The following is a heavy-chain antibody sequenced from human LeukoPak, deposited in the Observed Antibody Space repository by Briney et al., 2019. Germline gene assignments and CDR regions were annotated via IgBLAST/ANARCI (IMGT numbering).Heavy chain of an antibody. CDR2: INPNSGGT. V-gene: IGHV1-2*02. D-gene: IGHD6-13*01. J-gene: IGHJ4*02. CDR3: ARDPRPQQHPFDY. Sequence: ASLKVSCKASGYTFTGYYLHWVRQAPGQGLEWMGWINPNSGGTNYAQKLQGRVTVTRDTSISTAYMELSRLRSDDTAVYYCARDPRPQQHPFDYWGQGTLVTVSS. CDR1: GYTFTGYY.